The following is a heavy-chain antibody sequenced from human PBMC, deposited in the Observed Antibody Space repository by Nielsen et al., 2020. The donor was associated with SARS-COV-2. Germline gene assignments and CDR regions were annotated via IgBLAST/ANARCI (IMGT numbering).Heavy chain of an antibody. Sequence: GESLKISCAASGFTFSSYSMNWVRQAPGKGLEWVSYISSSSSTIYYADSVKGRFTISRDNAKNSLYLQMNSLRAEDTAEYYCARDPGIAARLYYYYYYGMDVWGQGTTVTVSS. D-gene: IGHD6-6*01. V-gene: IGHV3-48*01. CDR1: GFTFSSYS. CDR2: ISSSSSTI. CDR3: ARDPGIAARLYYYYYYGMDV. J-gene: IGHJ6*02.